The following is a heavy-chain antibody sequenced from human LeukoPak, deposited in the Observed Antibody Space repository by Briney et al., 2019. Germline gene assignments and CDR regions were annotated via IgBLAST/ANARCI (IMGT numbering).Heavy chain of an antibody. J-gene: IGHJ4*02. D-gene: IGHD6-19*01. CDR3: ARVSGSSGWYLMLGFDY. CDR2: IYYSGST. V-gene: IGHV4-59*01. Sequence: PSETLSLTCTVSGGSISSYYWSWIRQPPGKGLEWIGYIYYSGSTNYNPSLKSRVTISVDTSKNQFSLKLSSVTAADTAVYYCARVSGSSGWYLMLGFDYWGQGPLVTDPS. CDR1: GGSISSYY.